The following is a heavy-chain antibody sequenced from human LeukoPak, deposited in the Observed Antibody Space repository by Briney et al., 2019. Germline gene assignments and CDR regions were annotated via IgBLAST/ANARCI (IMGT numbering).Heavy chain of an antibody. J-gene: IGHJ4*02. Sequence: GGSLRLSCAASGFTSSNYAMTWVRQAPGEGLEWVSSISGSGSITYYADSVKGRVTISRDNSKNTMFLQMNSLRAEDTAVYYCAKETGVTSPSFLWGQGTLVTVSS. CDR1: GFTSSNYA. V-gene: IGHV3-23*01. CDR3: AKETGVTSPSFL. D-gene: IGHD1-1*01. CDR2: ISGSGSIT.